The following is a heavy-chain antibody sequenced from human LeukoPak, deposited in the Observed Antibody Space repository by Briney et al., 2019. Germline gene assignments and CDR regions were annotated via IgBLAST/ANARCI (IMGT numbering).Heavy chain of an antibody. J-gene: IGHJ4*02. Sequence: ASVKVSCKTSGYTFSNYYIHWVRQAPGQGLEWMGRIDPNTGGTKSAKNFQGRVTMTRDTSISTAYMALSGLRSDDTAVYYCASLYDIVGTTVDYWGQGTLVTVSS. CDR3: ASLYDIVGTTVDY. CDR1: GYTFSNYY. D-gene: IGHD1-26*01. V-gene: IGHV1-2*06. CDR2: IDPNTGGT.